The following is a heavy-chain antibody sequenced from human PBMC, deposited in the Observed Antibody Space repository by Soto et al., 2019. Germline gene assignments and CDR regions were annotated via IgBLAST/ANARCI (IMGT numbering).Heavy chain of an antibody. V-gene: IGHV2-70*13. CDR3: ARTPTTILYSGYRLPYSYYGMDV. J-gene: IGHJ6*02. Sequence: SGPTLVNPTQTLTLTCTFSGFSLTSSEMCVSWIRQPPGKALEWLALIDWDNNKYYSTSLKTRLTISKDTSKNQVVLTMANMDPADTATYYCARTPTTILYSGYRLPYSYYGMDVWGQGTTVTVSS. CDR1: GFSLTSSEMC. CDR2: IDWDNNK. D-gene: IGHD5-12*01.